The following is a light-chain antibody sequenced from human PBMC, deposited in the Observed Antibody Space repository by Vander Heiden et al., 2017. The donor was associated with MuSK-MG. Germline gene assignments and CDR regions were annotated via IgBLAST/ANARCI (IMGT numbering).Light chain of an antibody. CDR3: QVGVWDSKSDRPSGG. Sequence: SNVLTQPPSVSVAPGQTARITCGGNNIGTKGVHWYQQKPGQAPVWVMSHDSDRPSEIPERFSGSNAGNTATLNIRRVEAGDEADYHCQVGVWDSKSDRPSGGFGGGTKLTVL. V-gene: IGLV3-21*04. CDR2: HDS. J-gene: IGLJ3*02. CDR1: NIGTKG.